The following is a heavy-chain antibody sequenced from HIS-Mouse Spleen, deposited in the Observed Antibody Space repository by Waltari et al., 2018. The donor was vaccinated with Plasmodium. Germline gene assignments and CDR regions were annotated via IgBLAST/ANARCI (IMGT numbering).Heavy chain of an antibody. J-gene: IGHJ3*02. V-gene: IGHV4-59*08. CDR2: IYYSGST. Sequence: QVQLQESGPGLVKPSETLSLTCTVSGGSISSYYWSWIRQPPGKGLEWIGYIYYSGSTNDNPSLKGRVTISVDTSKNQFSLKLSSVTAADTAVYYCARHIVVVPAAHAFDIWGQGTMVTVSS. CDR1: GGSISSYY. CDR3: ARHIVVVPAAHAFDI. D-gene: IGHD2-2*01.